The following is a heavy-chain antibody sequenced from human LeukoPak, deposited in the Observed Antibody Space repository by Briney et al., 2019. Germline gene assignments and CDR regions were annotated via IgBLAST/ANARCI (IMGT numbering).Heavy chain of an antibody. CDR1: GFTFSSYA. D-gene: IGHD3-10*01. CDR3: VKGDYYGSGSYPDY. J-gene: IGHJ4*02. Sequence: GGSLRLSCSAPGFTFSSYAMHWVRQAPGKGLEYVSGISSYGGSTYYADSVKGRFIISRDNSKNTLYLQMSSLRAEDSALYYCVKGDYYGSGSYPDYWGQGTLVTVSS. CDR2: ISSYGGST. V-gene: IGHV3-64D*06.